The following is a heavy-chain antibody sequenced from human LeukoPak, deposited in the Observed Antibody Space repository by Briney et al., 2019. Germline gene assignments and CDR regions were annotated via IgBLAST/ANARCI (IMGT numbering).Heavy chain of an antibody. CDR1: GGSISSYY. Sequence: ETLSLTXTVSGGSISSYYWSWIRQPPGKGLEWIGYIYYSGSTNYNPSLKSRVTISVDTSKNQFSLKLSSVTAADTAVYYCARHLYDFWSGFTPRAQNWFDPWGQGTLVTVSS. J-gene: IGHJ5*02. CDR3: ARHLYDFWSGFTPRAQNWFDP. D-gene: IGHD3-3*01. CDR2: IYYSGST. V-gene: IGHV4-59*08.